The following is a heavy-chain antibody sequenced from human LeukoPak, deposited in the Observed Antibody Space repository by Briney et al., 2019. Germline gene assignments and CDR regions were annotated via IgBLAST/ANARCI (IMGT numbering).Heavy chain of an antibody. V-gene: IGHV3-53*01. CDR1: GFTVSSSY. CDR2: IYSGGST. D-gene: IGHD3-22*01. Sequence: PGGSLRLSCAVSGFTVSSSYMSWVRQAPGKGLEWVSVIYSGGSTYYADSVKGRFTISRDNSKNTLYLQMNSLRAEDTAVYYCARKYYYDSSASPFDYWGPGTLVTVSS. J-gene: IGHJ4*02. CDR3: ARKYYYDSSASPFDY.